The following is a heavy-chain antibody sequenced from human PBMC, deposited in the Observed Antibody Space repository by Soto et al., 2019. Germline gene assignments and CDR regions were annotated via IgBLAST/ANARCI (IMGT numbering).Heavy chain of an antibody. CDR1: GFTFSIYW. CDR2: INTDGSST. J-gene: IGHJ6*02. D-gene: IGHD1-26*01. CDR3: ARSGGGPPNYYYYGLDV. Sequence: GGSLRLSCAASGFTFSIYWMHWVRQAPGKGLVWVSRINTDGSSTNYADSVKGRFTISRDNAKNTLYLQMNSLRAEDTAVYYCARSGGGPPNYYYYGLDVWGQGTTVTVSS. V-gene: IGHV3-74*01.